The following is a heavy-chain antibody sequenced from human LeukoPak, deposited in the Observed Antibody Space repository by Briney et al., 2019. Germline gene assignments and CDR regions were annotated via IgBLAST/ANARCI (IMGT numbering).Heavy chain of an antibody. V-gene: IGHV3-48*01. J-gene: IGHJ4*02. CDR1: GFTFSGYS. CDR3: ARDTTIFGVIINFDY. CDR2: ISLSSSTI. Sequence: GGSLRLSCAASGFTFSGYSMNWIRQAPGKGLEWVSYISLSSSTIYYADSVKSRFTISRDNAKNSLYLQMNSLRAEDTAVYYCARDTTIFGVIINFDYWGQGTLVTVSS. D-gene: IGHD3-3*01.